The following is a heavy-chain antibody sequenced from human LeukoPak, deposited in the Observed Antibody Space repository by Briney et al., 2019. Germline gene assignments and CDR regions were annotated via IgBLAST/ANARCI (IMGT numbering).Heavy chain of an antibody. D-gene: IGHD2-15*01. CDR2: IYSGGST. Sequence: GGSLRLSCAASGFTVSSNYMSWVRQAPGKGLEWVSVIYSGGSTYYADSVKGRFTISRDNSKNTLYLQMNSLRAEDTAVYYCARVGEYCGGGSCLSAFDYWGQGTLVTVSS. CDR3: ARVGEYCGGGSCLSAFDY. CDR1: GFTVSSNY. J-gene: IGHJ4*02. V-gene: IGHV3-53*01.